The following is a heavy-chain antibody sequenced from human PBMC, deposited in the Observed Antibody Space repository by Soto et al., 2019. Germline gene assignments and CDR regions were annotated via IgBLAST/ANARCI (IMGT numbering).Heavy chain of an antibody. CDR2: TYYRSKWYN. Sequence: SQTLSLTCAISGDSVSSNSAAWNWIRQSPSRGLEWLGRTYYRSKWYNDYAVSVKSRITINPDTSKNQFSLQLNSVTPEDTAVYYCARARRGVVVPAAATTVTTLIFDYWGQGTLVTVSS. D-gene: IGHD2-2*01. CDR1: GDSVSSNSAA. V-gene: IGHV6-1*01. J-gene: IGHJ4*02. CDR3: ARARRGVVVPAAATTVTTLIFDY.